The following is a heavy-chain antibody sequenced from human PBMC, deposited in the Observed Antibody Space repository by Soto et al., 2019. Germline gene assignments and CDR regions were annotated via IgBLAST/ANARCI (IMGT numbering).Heavy chain of an antibody. V-gene: IGHV3-33*01. D-gene: IGHD6-19*01. CDR3: AREKRGGAGFYYYYGMAV. CDR1: GFTFSSYG. CDR2: IWYDGSNK. J-gene: IGHJ6*02. Sequence: GGSLRLSCAASGFTFSSYGMHWVRQAPGKGLEWVAVIWYDGSNKYYADSVKGRFTISRDNSKNTLYLQMNSLRAEDTAVYYCAREKRGGAGFYYYYGMAVWGQGTTVTVSS.